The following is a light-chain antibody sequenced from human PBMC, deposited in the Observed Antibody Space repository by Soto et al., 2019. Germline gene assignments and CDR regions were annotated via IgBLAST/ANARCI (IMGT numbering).Light chain of an antibody. Sequence: QSALTQPPSASGSPGQSVTISCAGTSSDVGGYNYVSWYQQYPGKVPKLMIYEVSERPSGVPDRFSGSKSGNTASLTISGLQADDEADYFCCSYTASDIWVFGGGTKVTVL. CDR1: SSDVGGYNY. J-gene: IGLJ3*02. V-gene: IGLV2-8*01. CDR2: EVS. CDR3: CSYTASDIWV.